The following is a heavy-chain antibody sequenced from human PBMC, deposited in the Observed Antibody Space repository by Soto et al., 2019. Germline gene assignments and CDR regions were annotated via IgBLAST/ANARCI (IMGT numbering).Heavy chain of an antibody. CDR2: MEPSTGRT. J-gene: IGHJ4*02. Sequence: QVQLVQSGSEVRKPGASVKVSCKASGYSFTSLDTNWVRQTAGQGLEWMGWMEPSTGRTGYAQKFQGRVTMTRDTSINTAYMELTTLTSDDTAFYYCARGVSAGVDYWGQGTLVIVSS. V-gene: IGHV1-8*01. D-gene: IGHD1-26*01. CDR3: ARGVSAGVDY. CDR1: GYSFTSLD.